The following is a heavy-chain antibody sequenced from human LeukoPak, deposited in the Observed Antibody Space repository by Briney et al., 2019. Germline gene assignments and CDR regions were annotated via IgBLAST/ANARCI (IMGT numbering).Heavy chain of an antibody. CDR2: IYSGDNT. CDR3: ARGYSSDN. D-gene: IGHD2-21*01. CDR1: GFTVSSNY. J-gene: IGHJ4*02. Sequence: GGSLRLSCAASGFTVSSNYMSWVRQAPGKGLEWVSVIYSGDNTDYADSVKGRFTISRDNSKNTLYLQMNSLRAEDTGVYYCARGYSSDNWGQGTLVTVSS. V-gene: IGHV3-53*01.